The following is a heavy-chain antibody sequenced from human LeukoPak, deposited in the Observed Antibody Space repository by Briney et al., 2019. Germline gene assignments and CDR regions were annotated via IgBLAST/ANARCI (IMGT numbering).Heavy chain of an antibody. CDR2: ISTSSSTM. CDR3: ARDFIYGPSGRGIDY. Sequence: GGSLRLSCAASGFTFSTYSMNWVRQAPGKGLEWVSYISTSSSTMYYADSVKGRFTISRDNAKNSLYLQMNSLRAEDTAMYYCARDFIYGPSGRGIDYWGQGTLVTVSS. J-gene: IGHJ4*02. V-gene: IGHV3-48*04. D-gene: IGHD2-2*02. CDR1: GFTFSTYS.